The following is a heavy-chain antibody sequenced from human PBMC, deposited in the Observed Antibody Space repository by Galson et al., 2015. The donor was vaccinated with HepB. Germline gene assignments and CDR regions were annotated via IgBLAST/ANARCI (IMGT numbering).Heavy chain of an antibody. J-gene: IGHJ4*01. CDR2: IHFNSDVI. CDR1: GYTFTGYS. V-gene: IGHV1-2*02. D-gene: IGHD3-9*01. CDR3: ATSAGVSNVLTAYFDY. Sequence: SVKVSCKASGYTFTGYSFHWVRQAPGQGLEWMGWIHFNSDVIRYAQKFQDRVTMTRDTSISTAYMELSRLRSGDTAVYYCATSAGVSNVLTAYFDYWGLGALVTVSS.